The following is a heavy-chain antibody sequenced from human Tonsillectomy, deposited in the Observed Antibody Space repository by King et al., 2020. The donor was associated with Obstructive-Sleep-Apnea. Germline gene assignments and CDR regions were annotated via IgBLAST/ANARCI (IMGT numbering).Heavy chain of an antibody. CDR2: ISWSGDRI. CDR1: GFTFDDSA. Sequence: VQLVESGGGFAQPGRSLTLSCAASGFTFDDSAMHWVRQVPGKGLEWVSSISWSGDRIAYADSVKGRFTISRDNATNSLFLQMNSLRREDTAFYYCAKDQGEYFGVGAFDIWGQGTRVTGSS. CDR3: AKDQGEYFGVGAFDI. D-gene: IGHD3-10*01. V-gene: IGHV3-9*01. J-gene: IGHJ3*02.